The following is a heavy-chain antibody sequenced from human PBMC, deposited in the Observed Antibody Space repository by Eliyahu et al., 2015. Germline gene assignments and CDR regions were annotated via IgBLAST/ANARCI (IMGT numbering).Heavy chain of an antibody. J-gene: IGHJ4*02. Sequence: QVQLVESGGGVVQPGTSLRLSCATSGFTFSAHGFHWVRQAPGKGLERVAVIWFDGRQTYYADSVKGRFTISRDNSKSTLYLQMNSLKVEDTAVYFCARDISIWSLDYWGQGTPVTVSS. CDR2: IWFDGRQT. D-gene: IGHD2-8*02. CDR1: GFTFSAHG. V-gene: IGHV3-33*01. CDR3: ARDISIWSLDY.